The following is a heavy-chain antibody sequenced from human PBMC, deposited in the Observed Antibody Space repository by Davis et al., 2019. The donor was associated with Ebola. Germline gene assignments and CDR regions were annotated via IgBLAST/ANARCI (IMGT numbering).Heavy chain of an antibody. J-gene: IGHJ4*02. CDR2: INTYNGNT. D-gene: IGHD2-2*01. CDR3: ARDIVPAARPFDY. V-gene: IGHV1-18*01. CDR1: GGTFSSYA. Sequence: ASVKVSCKASGGTFSSYAISWVRQAPGQGLEWMGWINTYNGNTNYAQKLQGRITMTTDTSTNTAYMDLRSLRSDDTAVYYCARDIVPAARPFDYWGQGTLVTVSS.